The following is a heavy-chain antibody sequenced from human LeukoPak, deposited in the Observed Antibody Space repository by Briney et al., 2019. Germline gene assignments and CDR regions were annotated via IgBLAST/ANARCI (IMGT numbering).Heavy chain of an antibody. CDR3: AGGPGIPFY. CDR1: GASISSYY. D-gene: IGHD1-14*01. Sequence: PSETLSLTCTVSGASISSYYWICIRQPAGKGLEWIGRIYTSGDINYNPSLQSRVTMSIDTSKSQFSLNLSSVTAADTSVYYCAGGPGIPFYWGQGTLVTVSS. CDR2: IYTSGDI. J-gene: IGHJ4*02. V-gene: IGHV4-4*07.